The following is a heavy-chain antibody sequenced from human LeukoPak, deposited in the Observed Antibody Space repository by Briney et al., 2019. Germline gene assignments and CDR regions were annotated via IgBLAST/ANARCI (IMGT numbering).Heavy chain of an antibody. CDR1: GFTFSSYW. V-gene: IGHV3-7*03. Sequence: GGSLRLSCAASGFTFSSYWMSWVRQAPGKGLEWVANIKEDGSEKYYVDSVKGRFTISRDNAKNSLYLQMNSLRAEDTAVYYCAREGDSSGYYLPYFDYWGQGTLVTVSS. CDR3: AREGDSSGYYLPYFDY. CDR2: IKEDGSEK. D-gene: IGHD3-22*01. J-gene: IGHJ4*02.